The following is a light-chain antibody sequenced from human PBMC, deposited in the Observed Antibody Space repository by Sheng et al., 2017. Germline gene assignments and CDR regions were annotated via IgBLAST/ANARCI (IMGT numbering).Light chain of an antibody. V-gene: IGKV1-33*01. CDR3: QQYKSYPLT. Sequence: DIQMTQSPSSLSASLGDRVTITCQASQDIDNQLNWYQQRPGKAPKLVIYDASNLETGVTSRFSGSGSGTDFTFTISSLQPEDIATYYCQQYKSYPLTFGGGTKVEIK. J-gene: IGKJ4*01. CDR2: DAS. CDR1: QDIDNQ.